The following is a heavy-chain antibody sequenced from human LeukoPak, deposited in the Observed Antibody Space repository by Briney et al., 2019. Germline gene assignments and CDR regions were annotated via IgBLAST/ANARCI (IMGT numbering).Heavy chain of an antibody. CDR2: IYYSGST. CDR3: ARGQWLQTN. V-gene: IGHV4-59*01. D-gene: IGHD5-24*01. Sequence: SETLSLTCTVSGGSISSYYWSWIRQPPGKGLEWIGYIYYSGSTNYNPPLKSRVTISVDTSKNQFSLKLSSVTAADTAVYYCARGQWLQTNWGQGTLVTVSS. CDR1: GGSISSYY. J-gene: IGHJ4*02.